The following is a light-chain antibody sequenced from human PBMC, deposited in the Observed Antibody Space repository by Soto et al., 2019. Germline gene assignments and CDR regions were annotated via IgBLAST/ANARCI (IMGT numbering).Light chain of an antibody. CDR3: QQYNNWPQT. V-gene: IGKV3-15*01. CDR1: QNVATN. J-gene: IGKJ1*01. Sequence: EAVLTQSPATLSVSPGEGATLSCRASQNVATNLAWYQQRPGQAPRLLIYGASKRAIGLPARFSGSGSGTEFTLTITILQSEEFAVYYCQQYNNWPQTCGQGPKVEIK. CDR2: GAS.